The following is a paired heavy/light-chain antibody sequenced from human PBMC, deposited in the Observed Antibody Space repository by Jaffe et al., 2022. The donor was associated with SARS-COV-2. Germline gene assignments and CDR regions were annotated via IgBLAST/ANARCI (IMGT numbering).Light chain of an antibody. CDR3: MQGTHWPPT. J-gene: IGKJ4*01. V-gene: IGKV2-30*01. CDR2: KSS. CDR1: QSLVYSDGNTF. Sequence: DVVMTQSPLSLPVTLGQPASISCRSSQSLVYSDGNTFLHWFQLRPGQSPRRLIYKSSNRDSGVPERFSGSGSGTDFTLKISRVEAEDVGVYYCMQGTHWPPTFGGGTKVEIE.
Heavy chain of an antibody. D-gene: IGHD3-16*01. CDR3: LKDFNWADSP. Sequence: EVQLLESGGGLVQPGGSLRLSCAASGFTFSSYDMNWVRHPPGKGLEWVSNINGGGDNTLYADSVKGRFTISRDNSKNMVYLQMNNLRIEDTAVYYCLKDFNWADSPWGQGTLVTVSS. CDR1: GFTFSSYD. J-gene: IGHJ5*02. CDR2: INGGGDNT. V-gene: IGHV3-23*01.